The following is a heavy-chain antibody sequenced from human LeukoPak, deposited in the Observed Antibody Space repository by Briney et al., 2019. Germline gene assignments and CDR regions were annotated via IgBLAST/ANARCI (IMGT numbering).Heavy chain of an antibody. V-gene: IGHV1-18*01. Sequence: HGVSVKVSCAASGYTFTSYGISWVRQAPGKGLEWVGWISAYNGNANYAQKIQGRVTVTTETSPSTAYIEQRSMRPDDKPVYCCAVQRALFGELLHARDYWGRGTLVTVSS. J-gene: IGHJ4*02. D-gene: IGHD3-10*02. CDR3: AVQRALFGELLHARDY. CDR2: ISAYNGNA. CDR1: GYTFTSYG.